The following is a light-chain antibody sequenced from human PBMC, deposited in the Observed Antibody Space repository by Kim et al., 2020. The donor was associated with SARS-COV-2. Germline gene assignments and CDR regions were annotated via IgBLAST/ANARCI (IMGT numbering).Light chain of an antibody. J-gene: IGKJ4*01. CDR3: QQANSFPLT. CDR1: QGISSW. CDR2: TAS. V-gene: IGKV1D-12*01. Sequence: ASVGDTVTITCRVSQGISSWLAWYQQKPGKAPKLLIYTASSLKSGVPSRFSGSGFGTDFTLTITSLQPEDFATYYCQQANSFPLTFGGGTKVDIK.